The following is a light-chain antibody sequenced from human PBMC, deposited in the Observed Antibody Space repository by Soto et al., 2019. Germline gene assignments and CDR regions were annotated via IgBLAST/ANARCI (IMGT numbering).Light chain of an antibody. CDR2: DAS. CDR3: QHRSNWPIT. CDR1: QSVSSY. Sequence: EIVLTQSPVTLPLSPGERATLSCRASQSVSSYLNWYQQKPGQAPRLLIYDASTRATGIPARFSGSGSGTDFTLTISSLEPEDFAVYYCQHRSNWPITFGGGTKVEIK. J-gene: IGKJ4*01. V-gene: IGKV3-11*01.